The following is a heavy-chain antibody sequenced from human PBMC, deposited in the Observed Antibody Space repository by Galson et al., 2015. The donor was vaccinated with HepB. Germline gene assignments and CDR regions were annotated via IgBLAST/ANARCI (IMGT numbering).Heavy chain of an antibody. Sequence: SLRLSCAVSGFTFSDCAMTWVRQAPGKGLEWVSIISASGGTTYYADSVKGRFTISRDNSKNTLYLQMDSLRADDTAVYYCAKDRFGFSYGVFGYWGQGALVTVSS. D-gene: IGHD5-18*01. J-gene: IGHJ4*02. CDR1: GFTFSDCA. V-gene: IGHV3-23*01. CDR3: AKDRFGFSYGVFGY. CDR2: ISASGGTT.